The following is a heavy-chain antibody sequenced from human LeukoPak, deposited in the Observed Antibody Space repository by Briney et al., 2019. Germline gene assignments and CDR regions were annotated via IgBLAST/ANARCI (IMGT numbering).Heavy chain of an antibody. CDR2: IYYSGST. CDR3: ARESAASAYPRPTNYDY. J-gene: IGHJ4*02. Sequence: PSETLSLTCTVSGGSISSSSYYWGWIRQPPGKGLEWIGSIYYSGSTYYNPSLKSRVTISVDTSKNQFSLKLSSVTAADTAVYYCARESAASAYPRPTNYDYWGQGTLVTVSS. V-gene: IGHV4-39*07. CDR1: GGSISSSSYY. D-gene: IGHD6-13*01.